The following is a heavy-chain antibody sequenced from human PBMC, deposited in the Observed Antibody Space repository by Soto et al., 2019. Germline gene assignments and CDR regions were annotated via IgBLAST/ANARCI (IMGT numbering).Heavy chain of an antibody. CDR1: GFTFSSYG. J-gene: IGHJ3*02. CDR2: ISYDGSNK. D-gene: IGHD2-15*01. Sequence: QVQLVESGGGVVQPGRSLRLSCAASGFTFSSYGMHWVRQAPGKGLEWVAVISYDGSNKYYADSVKGRFTISRDNSKNTLYLQMNSLRAEDTAVYYCAKELVEVVGDGAFDIWGQGTMVTVSS. CDR3: AKELVEVVGDGAFDI. V-gene: IGHV3-30*18.